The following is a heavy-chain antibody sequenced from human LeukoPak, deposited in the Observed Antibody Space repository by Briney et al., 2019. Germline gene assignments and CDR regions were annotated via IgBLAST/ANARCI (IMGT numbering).Heavy chain of an antibody. CDR3: ELWFRELEVDY. CDR1: GFTVSINY. Sequence: GGSLRLSCVASGFTVSINYMSWVRQAPGKGLEWVSILYSDGSTYYADSVKGRFTISRHNSENTLYLQMDSLRPEDTALYYCELWFRELEVDYWGQGTLVTVSS. J-gene: IGHJ4*02. V-gene: IGHV3-53*04. D-gene: IGHD3-10*01. CDR2: LYSDGST.